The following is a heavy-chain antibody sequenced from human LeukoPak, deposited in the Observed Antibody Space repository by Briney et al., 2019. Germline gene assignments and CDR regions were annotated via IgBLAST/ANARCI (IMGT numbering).Heavy chain of an antibody. CDR2: ISAYNGNT. CDR1: GYTLTELS. Sequence: GASVKVSCKVSGYTLTELSMHWVRQAPGQGLEWMGWISAYNGNTNYAQKLQGRVTMTTDTSTSTAYMELRSLRSDDTAVYYCARGTWSGYSTYYYYMDVWGKGTTVTVSS. V-gene: IGHV1-18*01. J-gene: IGHJ6*03. CDR3: ARGTWSGYSTYYYYMDV. D-gene: IGHD3-3*01.